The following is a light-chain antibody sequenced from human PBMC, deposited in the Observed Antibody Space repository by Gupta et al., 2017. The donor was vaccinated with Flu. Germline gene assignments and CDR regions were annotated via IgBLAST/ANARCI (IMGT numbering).Light chain of an antibody. CDR2: DAS. J-gene: IGKJ1*01. CDR1: QDISNY. V-gene: IGKV1-33*01. Sequence: DLQMTQSPSSLSASVGDRVTITCQASQDISNYLNWYQQKPGKAPKLLIYDASKWETGIPSRFSGSGSGTDFTFTINSLQPEDIATYYCQQYDNLPWTFGQGTKMEIK. CDR3: QQYDNLPWT.